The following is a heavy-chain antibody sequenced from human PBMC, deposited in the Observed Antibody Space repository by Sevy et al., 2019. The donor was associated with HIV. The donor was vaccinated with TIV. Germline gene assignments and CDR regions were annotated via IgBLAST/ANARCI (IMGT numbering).Heavy chain of an antibody. CDR1: GFGFSSYA. D-gene: IGHD3-10*01. CDR3: ARVAGSGTYYSGDFDY. V-gene: IGHV3-23*01. CDR2: ISGSGITT. Sequence: GGSLRLSCAASGFGFSSYAMSWVRQAPGKGLEWVSGISGSGITTYYADSVKGRFTISRDNSKNTLHLQMNSLRAEDTAVYYCARVAGSGTYYSGDFDYWGQGTLVTVSS. J-gene: IGHJ4*02.